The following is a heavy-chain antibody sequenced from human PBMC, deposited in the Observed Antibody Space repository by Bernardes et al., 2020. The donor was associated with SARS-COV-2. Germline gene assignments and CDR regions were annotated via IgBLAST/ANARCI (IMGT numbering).Heavy chain of an antibody. Sequence: GGSLRLSCAASGFTFSSYWMHWVRQAPGKGLVWVSRINSDGGSINYPDSVKGRFTISRDNARNTLYLQLNSLRAEDTAVYYCVRGAYGSGHGSEFWGQGTLVTVSS. V-gene: IGHV3-74*01. CDR3: VRGAYGSGHGSEF. CDR1: GFTFSSYW. D-gene: IGHD2-21*01. CDR2: INSDGGSI. J-gene: IGHJ4*02.